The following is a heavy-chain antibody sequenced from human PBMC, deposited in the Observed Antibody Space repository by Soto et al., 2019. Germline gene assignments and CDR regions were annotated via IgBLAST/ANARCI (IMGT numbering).Heavy chain of an antibody. Sequence: SETLSLTCTVSGGSISSGGYYWSWIRQHPGKGLEWIGYTYNSESTYYNPSLKSRVTISVDTSKNQFSLKLSSVTAADTAVYYCAGLLYYYGMDVWGQGTTVTVSS. CDR1: GGSISSGGYY. CDR2: TYNSEST. J-gene: IGHJ6*02. D-gene: IGHD2-15*01. V-gene: IGHV4-31*03. CDR3: AGLLYYYGMDV.